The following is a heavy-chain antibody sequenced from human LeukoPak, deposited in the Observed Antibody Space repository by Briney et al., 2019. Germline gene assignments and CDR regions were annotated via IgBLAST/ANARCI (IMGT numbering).Heavy chain of an antibody. CDR1: GFTFSSDV. Sequence: QPGGSLRLSCAASGFTFSSDVMHWVRQAPGKGLEWAAVISSDGSSKHYADSVKGRFTIFTDTSKSTLYLQINSLRPEDTAVYYCVRDLVSYSSSPLHWGQGTLVTVSS. CDR3: VRDLVSYSSSPLH. J-gene: IGHJ4*02. D-gene: IGHD6-6*01. V-gene: IGHV3-30-3*01. CDR2: ISSDGSSK.